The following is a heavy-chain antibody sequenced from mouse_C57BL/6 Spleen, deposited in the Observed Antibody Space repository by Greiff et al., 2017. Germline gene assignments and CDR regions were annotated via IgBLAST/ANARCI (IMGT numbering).Heavy chain of an antibody. CDR1: GYAFSSYW. V-gene: IGHV1-80*01. CDR3: AYGYYGY. CDR2: IYPGDGDT. D-gene: IGHD2-3*01. J-gene: IGHJ2*01. Sequence: LQQSVSSFPLSLHSSGYAFSSYWMNWVKQRPGKGLERIGQIYPGDGDTNYNGKFKGKATLTADKSSSTAYMQISSLTSEDSSVCFCAYGYYGYWGQGTTLT.